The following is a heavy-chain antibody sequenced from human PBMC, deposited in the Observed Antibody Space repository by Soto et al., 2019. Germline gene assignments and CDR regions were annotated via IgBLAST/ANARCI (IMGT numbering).Heavy chain of an antibody. CDR1: GFSLTSGAG. CDR2: IYWDDDK. J-gene: IGHJ4*02. CDR3: APIDPEIVTVGGHGGFDY. Sequence: QITLKESGPTLVRPPQTLTLTCTFSGFSLTSGAGVGWIRQPPGKALEWLALIYWDDDKRYSPSLKNRLTITKDTSKNQVVLTMTNVVPVDTATYFCAPIDPEIVTVGGHGGFDYWGQGTLVTVSS. D-gene: IGHD5-12*01. V-gene: IGHV2-5*02.